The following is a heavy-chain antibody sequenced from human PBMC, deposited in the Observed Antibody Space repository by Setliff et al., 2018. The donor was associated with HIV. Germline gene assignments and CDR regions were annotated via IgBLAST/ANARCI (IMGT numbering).Heavy chain of an antibody. V-gene: IGHV3-48*03. D-gene: IGHD3-22*01. CDR3: AKGDYYDTTYDAFDI. CDR2: ISSSGSTI. CDR1: GFTFSSYE. Sequence: GGSLRLSCAASGFTFSSYEMNWVRQAPGKGLEWVSYISSSGSTIYYADSVKGRFTISRDNFKNTLYLQLNSLRAEDTAIYYCAKGDYYDTTYDAFDIWGQGTKVTVSS. J-gene: IGHJ3*02.